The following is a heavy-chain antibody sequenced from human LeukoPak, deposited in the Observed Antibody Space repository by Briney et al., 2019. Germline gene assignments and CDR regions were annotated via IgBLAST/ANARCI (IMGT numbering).Heavy chain of an antibody. D-gene: IGHD3-3*01. V-gene: IGHV4-34*01. CDR1: GGSFSGYY. J-gene: IGHJ4*02. CDR3: ARVEIRSGPDSGVVY. CDR2: INHSGST. Sequence: SETLSLTCAVYGGSFSGYYWSWIRQPPGKGLEWIGEINHSGSTNYNPSLKSRVTISVDTSKNQFSLKLSSVTAADTAVYYCARVEIRSGPDSGVVYWGQGTLVTVSS.